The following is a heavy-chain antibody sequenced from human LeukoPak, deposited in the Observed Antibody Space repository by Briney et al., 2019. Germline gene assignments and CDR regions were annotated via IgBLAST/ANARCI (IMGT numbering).Heavy chain of an antibody. J-gene: IGHJ4*02. V-gene: IGHV1-2*02. CDR1: GYTFNGYY. Sequence: ASVKVSCKASGYTFNGYYMHWVRQAPGQGLEWMGWINPNSGGTNYAQKFQGRVTMTRDTSISTAYMELSRLRSDDTAVCYCAREPLYESGPPVDYWGQGTLVTVSS. CDR3: AREPLYESGPPVDY. D-gene: IGHD2/OR15-2a*01. CDR2: INPNSGGT.